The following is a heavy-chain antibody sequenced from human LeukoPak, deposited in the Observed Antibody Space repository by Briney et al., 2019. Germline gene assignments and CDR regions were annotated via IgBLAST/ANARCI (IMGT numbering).Heavy chain of an antibody. J-gene: IGHJ4*02. CDR1: GGAISSYS. CDR3: ATRYSNYYLFDY. D-gene: IGHD2/OR15-2a*01. CDR2: IYYSGST. V-gene: IGHV4-59*01. Sequence: SETLSLTCTVSGGAISSYSRSWVRQSPGKGLEWIGNIYYSGSTNHNPSLKSRVTISVDTSKNQFSLKLRSVTAADTAVYYCATRYSNYYLFDYWGQGTLVTVSS.